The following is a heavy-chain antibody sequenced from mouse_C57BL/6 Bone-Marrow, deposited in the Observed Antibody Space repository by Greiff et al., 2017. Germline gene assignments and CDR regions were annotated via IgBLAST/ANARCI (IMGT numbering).Heavy chain of an antibody. CDR1: GYTFTSYW. CDR2: IHPNSGST. D-gene: IGHD2-5*01. J-gene: IGHJ4*01. V-gene: IGHV1-64*01. CDR3: ARKGVYYSNGYAMDY. Sequence: VQLQQPGAELVKPGASVKLSCKASGYTFTSYWMHWVKQRPGQGLEWIGMIHPNSGSTNYNEKFKSKATLTADKSSSTAYMQLSSLTSEDSAVYYCARKGVYYSNGYAMDYWGQGTSVTVSS.